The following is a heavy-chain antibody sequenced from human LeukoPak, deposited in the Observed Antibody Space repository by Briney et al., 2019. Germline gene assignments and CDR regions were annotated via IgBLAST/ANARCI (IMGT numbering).Heavy chain of an antibody. CDR3: ARAPMVSIAATGINFDY. CDR1: GYIFTGYY. D-gene: IGHD6-13*01. CDR2: INLNSGGT. J-gene: IGHJ4*02. V-gene: IGHV1-2*02. Sequence: GASVKVSCMASGYIFTGYYINWVRQAPGQGLEWMGWINLNSGGTNYAQKFQGRVTMTRDTSISTVYMELSRLGSDDTAVYYCARAPMVSIAATGINFDYWGQGTLVTVSS.